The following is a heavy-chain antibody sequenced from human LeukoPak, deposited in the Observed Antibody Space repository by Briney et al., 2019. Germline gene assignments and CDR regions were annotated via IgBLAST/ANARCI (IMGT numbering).Heavy chain of an antibody. Sequence: PGGSLRLSCAASGFSVSNHYMAWVRQAPGRRLEWVSFIWADGTTFYTDSVRGRFTVSRDRFKNTLYLQMSSLRPDDTALYYCARDGAGIESWVELDPWGQGTQVTVSA. J-gene: IGHJ5*02. CDR3: ARDGAGIESWVELDP. V-gene: IGHV3-66*02. CDR2: IWADGTT. D-gene: IGHD5-24*01. CDR1: GFSVSNHY.